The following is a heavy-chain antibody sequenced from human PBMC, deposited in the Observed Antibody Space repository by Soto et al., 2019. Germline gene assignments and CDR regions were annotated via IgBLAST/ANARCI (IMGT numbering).Heavy chain of an antibody. CDR3: AREGRLQSLDY. V-gene: IGHV4-30-4*01. CDR1: GGSISNPDYY. D-gene: IGHD4-4*01. J-gene: IGHJ4*02. CDR2: IFYSGDT. Sequence: QVQLQESGPGLVKPSQTLSLTCTVSGGSISNPDYYWNWIRQPPGKGLEWIGSIFYSGDTSYNPSLKSRLNISVATSKNQFSLSLRSVTASDTAVYFCAREGRLQSLDYWGQGTVVNVSS.